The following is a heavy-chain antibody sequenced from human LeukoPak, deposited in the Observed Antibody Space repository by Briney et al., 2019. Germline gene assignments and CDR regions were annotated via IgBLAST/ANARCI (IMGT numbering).Heavy chain of an antibody. Sequence: ASVKVSCKASGYIFTSYDINWVRQATGQGLEWMGWMNPNSGNTGYAQKFQGRVTMTRNTSISTAYMGLSSLRSEDTAVYYCARWGPNIVVVPAAIGVNSFDPWGQGTLVTVSS. CDR3: ARWGPNIVVVPAAIGVNSFDP. D-gene: IGHD2-2*01. CDR1: GYIFTSYD. J-gene: IGHJ5*02. CDR2: MNPNSGNT. V-gene: IGHV1-8*01.